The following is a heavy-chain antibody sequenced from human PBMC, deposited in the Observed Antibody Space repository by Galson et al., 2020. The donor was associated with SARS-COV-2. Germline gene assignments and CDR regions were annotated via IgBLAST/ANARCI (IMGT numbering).Heavy chain of an antibody. Sequence: GESLKISCAASGFTFSSYGMHWVRRAPGKGLEWVAVISYDGSNKYYADSVKGRFTISRDNSKNTLYLQMNSLRAEDTAVYYCARDHYYGSGSYYNEPYNYYYGMDVWGQGTTVTVSS. CDR1: GFTFSSYG. V-gene: IGHV3-30*03. CDR2: ISYDGSNK. J-gene: IGHJ6*02. CDR3: ARDHYYGSGSYYNEPYNYYYGMDV. D-gene: IGHD3-10*01.